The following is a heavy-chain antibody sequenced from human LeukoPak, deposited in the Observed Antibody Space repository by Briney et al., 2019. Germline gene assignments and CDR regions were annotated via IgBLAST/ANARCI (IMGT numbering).Heavy chain of an antibody. CDR1: GFTVSSNY. CDR2: IYSGGST. V-gene: IGHV3-53*01. D-gene: IGHD6-13*01. J-gene: IGHJ4*02. CDR3: AKTPRGSSWYYFDY. Sequence: GGSLRLSCAASGFTVSSNYMSWVRQAPGKGLEWVSVIYSGGSTYYADSVKGRFTISRDNSKNTLYLQMNSLRAEDTAVYYCAKTPRGSSWYYFDYWGQGTLVTVSS.